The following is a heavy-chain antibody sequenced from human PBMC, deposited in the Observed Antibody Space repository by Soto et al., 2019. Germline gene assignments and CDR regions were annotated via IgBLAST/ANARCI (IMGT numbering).Heavy chain of an antibody. D-gene: IGHD2-2*01. V-gene: IGHV3-33*01. CDR2: IWYDGSNK. CDR3: ARDKSVSTTCTDV. CDR1: GFTFSSYG. Sequence: GGSLRLSCAASGFTFSSYGMHWVRQAPGKGLEWVAVIWYDGSNKYYADSVKGRFTISRDNSKNTLYLQMNSLRAEDTAVYYSARDKSVSTTCTDVWGQGTTVTVSS. J-gene: IGHJ6*02.